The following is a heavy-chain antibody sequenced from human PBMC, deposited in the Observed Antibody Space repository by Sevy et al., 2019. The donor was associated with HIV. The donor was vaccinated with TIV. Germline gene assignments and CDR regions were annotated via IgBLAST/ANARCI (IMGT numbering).Heavy chain of an antibody. CDR2: ISGSGGST. J-gene: IGHJ3*02. CDR3: AKDGSSGSHGGAFDI. D-gene: IGHD1-26*01. CDR1: GFTFSSYA. Sequence: GGSLRLSCAASGFTFSSYAMSWVRQAPGKGLEWVSAISGSGGSTYYAASVKGRFTISRDNSKNTLYLQMNSLRAEDTAVYYCAKDGSSGSHGGAFDIWGQGTMVTVSS. V-gene: IGHV3-23*01.